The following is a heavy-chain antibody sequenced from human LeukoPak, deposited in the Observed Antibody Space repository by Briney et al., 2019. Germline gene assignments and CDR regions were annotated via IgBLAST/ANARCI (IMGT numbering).Heavy chain of an antibody. CDR2: ISSTSDYI. D-gene: IGHD3-16*02. CDR3: VSGNDPDSTWENYRLDAFDI. V-gene: IGHV3-21*01. CDR1: GYTFSHYS. Sequence: GGSLRLSCAASGYTFSHYSVNWVRQAPGKGLEWVSSISSTSDYIYYADSVKGRFTISRDNTKSLPYLQMNSLRAEDTAVYYCVSGNDPDSTWENYRLDAFDIWGQGTTVIVSS. J-gene: IGHJ3*02.